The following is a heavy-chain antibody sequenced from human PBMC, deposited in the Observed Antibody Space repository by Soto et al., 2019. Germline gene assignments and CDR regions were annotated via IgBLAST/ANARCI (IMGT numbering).Heavy chain of an antibody. CDR3: ARAELGYCSGGSCYSIDY. CDR1: GFTFSSYA. D-gene: IGHD2-15*01. CDR2: ISYDGSNK. Sequence: GGSLRLSCAASGFTFSSYAMHWVRQAPGKGLEWVAVISYDGSNKYYADSVKGRFTISRDNSKNTLYLQMNSLRAEDTAVYYCARAELGYCSGGSCYSIDYWGQGTLVTVSS. J-gene: IGHJ4*02. V-gene: IGHV3-30-3*01.